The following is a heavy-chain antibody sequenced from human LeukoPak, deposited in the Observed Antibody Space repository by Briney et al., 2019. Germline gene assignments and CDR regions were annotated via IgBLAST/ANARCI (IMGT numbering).Heavy chain of an antibody. CDR1: GFIFSDHY. Sequence: GGSLRLSCGASGFIFSDHYMNWVRQAPGKGLEWVSYISDIGSKTNYADSVKGRFTISRDNAKNSLSLHMNSLRAEDTAVYYCAAAAGYRFDIWGQGTMVTVSS. J-gene: IGHJ3*02. CDR2: ISDIGSKT. D-gene: IGHD6-25*01. V-gene: IGHV3-11*03. CDR3: AAAAGYRFDI.